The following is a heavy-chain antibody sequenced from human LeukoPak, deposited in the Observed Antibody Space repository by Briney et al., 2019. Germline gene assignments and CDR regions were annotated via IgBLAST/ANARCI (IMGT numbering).Heavy chain of an antibody. CDR3: AREGRHCGGDCYSFDS. V-gene: IGHV1-2*02. CDR2: INPNSGGT. Sequence: VASVKVSCKASGYTFTGYYMHWVRQAPGQGLEWMGWINPNSGGTNYAQKFQGRVTMTRDTSISTAYMDLGSLRSDDTAIYYCAREGRHCGGDCYSFDSWGQGTLVTVSS. D-gene: IGHD2-21*02. J-gene: IGHJ4*02. CDR1: GYTFTGYY.